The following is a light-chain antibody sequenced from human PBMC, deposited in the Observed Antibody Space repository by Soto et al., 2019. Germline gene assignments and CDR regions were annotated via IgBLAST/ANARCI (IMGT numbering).Light chain of an antibody. Sequence: QSVLTQPPSASGSPGQSVTISCIGTSSDVGGYYYVSWYQQHPGKAPKLMIYEVSKRPSGVPDRFSGSKSGNTASLTVSGLQAEDEADYYCSSYAASNNLGVFGGGTKLTVL. V-gene: IGLV2-8*01. J-gene: IGLJ2*01. CDR1: SSDVGGYYY. CDR2: EVS. CDR3: SSYAASNNLGV.